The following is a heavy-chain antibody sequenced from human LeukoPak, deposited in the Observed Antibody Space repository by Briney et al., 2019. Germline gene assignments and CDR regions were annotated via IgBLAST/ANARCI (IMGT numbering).Heavy chain of an antibody. CDR2: IYTSGST. CDR3: RYYGSGSYYYYYYYYMDV. V-gene: IGHV4-61*02. D-gene: IGHD3-10*01. Sequence: SETLSLTCTVSGGSISSGSYYWSWIRQPAGKGLEWIGRIYTSGSTNYNPSLKSRVTISVDTSKNQFSLKLCSVTAADTAVYYCRYYGSGSYYYYYYYYMDVWGKGTTVTVSS. CDR1: GGSISSGSYY. J-gene: IGHJ6*03.